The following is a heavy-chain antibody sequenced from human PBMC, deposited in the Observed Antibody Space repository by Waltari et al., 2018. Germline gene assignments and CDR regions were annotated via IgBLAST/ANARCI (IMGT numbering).Heavy chain of an antibody. CDR2: IRYDGSNK. V-gene: IGHV3-30*02. CDR1: GFTFSSYG. J-gene: IGHJ6*02. Sequence: QVQLVESGGGVVQPGGSLRLSCAASGFTFSSYGMHWVRQAPGKGLEWVAFIRYDGSNKYYADSVKGRFTISRDKSKNTLYLQMNSLRAEDTAVYYCAKDSSGSYGMDVWGQGTTVTVSS. CDR3: AKDSSGSYGMDV. D-gene: IGHD3-22*01.